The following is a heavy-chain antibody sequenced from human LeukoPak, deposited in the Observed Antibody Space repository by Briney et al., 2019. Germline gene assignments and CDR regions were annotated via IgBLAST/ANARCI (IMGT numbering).Heavy chain of an antibody. Sequence: PSETLSLTCTVSGGSISSYYWDWIRQPPGKGVEWIGYIYYSGSTNYNPSLKSRVTITVDTSKNQFSLKLSSVTAADTAVYYCARERSSGWSTYHFDYWGQGTLVTVSS. D-gene: IGHD6-19*01. CDR3: ARERSSGWSTYHFDY. V-gene: IGHV4-59*01. J-gene: IGHJ4*02. CDR1: GGSISSYY. CDR2: IYYSGST.